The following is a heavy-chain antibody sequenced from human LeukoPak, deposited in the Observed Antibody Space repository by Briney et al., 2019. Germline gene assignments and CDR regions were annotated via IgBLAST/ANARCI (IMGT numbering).Heavy chain of an antibody. J-gene: IGHJ4*02. CDR2: ISSSGSTI. CDR3: ARDPGPPYYFDY. Sequence: GGSLRLSCAASGFTFSSYSMNWVRQAPGKGLEWVSYISSSGSTIYYADSVKGRFTISRDNAKNSLYLQMNSLRAEDTAVYYCARDPGPPYYFDYWGQGTLVTVSS. CDR1: GFTFSSYS. V-gene: IGHV3-48*04.